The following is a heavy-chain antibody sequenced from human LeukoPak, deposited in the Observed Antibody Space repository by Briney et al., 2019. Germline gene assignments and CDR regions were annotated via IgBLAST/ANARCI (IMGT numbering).Heavy chain of an antibody. V-gene: IGHV4-34*01. CDR3: ARGPDCSSTSCNRAFDY. J-gene: IGHJ4*02. CDR1: GGSFSGYY. D-gene: IGHD2-2*01. Sequence: PSETLSLTCAVYGGSFSGYYWSWIRQPPGKGLEWIGEINHSGSTNYNPSLKSRVTTSVDTSKNQFSLKLSSVTAADTAVYYCARGPDCSSTSCNRAFDYWGQGTLVTVSS. CDR2: INHSGST.